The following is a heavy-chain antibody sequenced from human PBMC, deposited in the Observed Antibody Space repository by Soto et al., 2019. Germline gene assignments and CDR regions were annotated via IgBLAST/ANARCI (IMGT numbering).Heavy chain of an antibody. J-gene: IGHJ4*02. D-gene: IGHD1-1*01. Sequence: PGGSLRLSCAASGFTFSSYGMHWVRQAPGKGLEWVAVISYDGTEKYHADSVKGRLTISRDNSKNTLYLQVNSLRAEDTAVYYCARKPETGTTVPFDYWGQGTLVTVSS. V-gene: IGHV3-30*03. CDR2: ISYDGTEK. CDR1: GFTFSSYG. CDR3: ARKPETGTTVPFDY.